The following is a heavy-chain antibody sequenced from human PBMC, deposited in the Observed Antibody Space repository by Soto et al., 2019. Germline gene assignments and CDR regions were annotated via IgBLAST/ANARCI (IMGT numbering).Heavy chain of an antibody. CDR3: AKEWSSGMDV. J-gene: IGHJ6*02. CDR2: ISGSAGTT. Sequence: GESLKISCSASGFTFSSYSMSWVRQAPGKGLEWVSSISGSAGTTYYADSVKGHFTISRDNSKSTLYLQLNSLRAEDTAVYYCAKEWSSGMDVWGQGPTVTVSS. CDR1: GFTFSSYS. V-gene: IGHV3-23*01. D-gene: IGHD2-15*01.